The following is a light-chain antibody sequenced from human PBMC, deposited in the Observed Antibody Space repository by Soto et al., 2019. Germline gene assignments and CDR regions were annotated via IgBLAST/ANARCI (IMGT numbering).Light chain of an antibody. CDR1: QSMSSY. Sequence: DLQMTQSPSSLSASVGDRVTITCRASQSMSSYIYWYQQKPGKAPKVLIYAACSLQSGGPSRFSGSRYGTDFSRTLSSLQPEDFETYYCQKTYSIPPTSGQETQVQIK. V-gene: IGKV1-39*01. CDR2: AAC. J-gene: IGKJ1*01. CDR3: QKTYSIPPT.